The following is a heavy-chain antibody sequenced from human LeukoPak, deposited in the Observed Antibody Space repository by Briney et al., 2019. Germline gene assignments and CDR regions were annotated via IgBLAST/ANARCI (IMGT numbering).Heavy chain of an antibody. CDR2: MRLAGSVT. D-gene: IGHD6-13*01. Sequence: PGGSLRLSCAASGSTFSRSYMGWVRQAPGKGLEWVALMRLAGSVTYYVESVKGRFTISRDNTKNLLYLQMNNLRAEGTAVYYCVIARGARWGQGTLVNVS. V-gene: IGHV3-7*01. CDR3: VIARGAR. J-gene: IGHJ4*02. CDR1: GSTFSRSY.